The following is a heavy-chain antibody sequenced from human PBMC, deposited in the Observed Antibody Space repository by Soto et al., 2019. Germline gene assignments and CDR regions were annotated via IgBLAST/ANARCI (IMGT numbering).Heavy chain of an antibody. Sequence: GGSLRLSCAASGFTFSSYVMSWVRQAPGKGLEWVSAISGSGGSTYYADSVKGRFTISRDNSKNTLYLQMNSLRAEDTAVYYCAKDGRLQGAAAGTPYDYWGQGTLVTVSS. V-gene: IGHV3-23*01. CDR2: ISGSGGST. CDR1: GFTFSSYV. D-gene: IGHD6-13*01. J-gene: IGHJ4*02. CDR3: AKDGRLQGAAAGTPYDY.